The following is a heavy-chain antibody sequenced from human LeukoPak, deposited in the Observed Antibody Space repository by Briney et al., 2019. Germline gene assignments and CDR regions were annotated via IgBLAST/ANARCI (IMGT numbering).Heavy chain of an antibody. J-gene: IGHJ6*02. D-gene: IGHD2-2*01. CDR2: ISSSGSTI. Sequence: GGSLRLSCAASGFTFSDYYMSWIRQAPGKGLEWVSYISSSGSTIYYADSVKGRFTISRDNAKNSLYLQMNSLRAEDTAVYYCASLGYCSSTSCYRYYYYGMDVWGQGTTVTVSS. V-gene: IGHV3-11*01. CDR1: GFTFSDYY. CDR3: ASLGYCSSTSCYRYYYYGMDV.